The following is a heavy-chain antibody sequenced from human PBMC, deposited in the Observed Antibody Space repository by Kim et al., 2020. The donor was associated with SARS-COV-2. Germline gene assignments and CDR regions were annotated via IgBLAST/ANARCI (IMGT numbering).Heavy chain of an antibody. D-gene: IGHD2-15*01. CDR3: AGRGGYCSGGSCYSGAFDY. CDR2: IIPIFGTA. J-gene: IGHJ4*02. V-gene: IGHV1-69*13. CDR1: GGTFSSYA. Sequence: SVKVSCKASGGTFSSYAISWVRQAPGQGLEWMGGIIPIFGTANYAQKFQGRVTITADESTSTAYMELSSLRSEDTAVYYCAGRGGYCSGGSCYSGAFDYWGQRTLVTVSS.